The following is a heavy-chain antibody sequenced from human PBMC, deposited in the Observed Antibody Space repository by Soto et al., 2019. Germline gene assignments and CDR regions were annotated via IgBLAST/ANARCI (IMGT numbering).Heavy chain of an antibody. Sequence: QVQLVQSGAEVKKPGASVKVSCTASGYTFTSYAMHWVRQAPGQRREWMGWINAGNGNTKYSQKFQGRVTITRDTSASTAYGELISLRSEDTAVYYCARDGYVQYCSGGSCYGGYYYYYMDVWCKGTTVTVSS. CDR3: ARDGYVQYCSGGSCYGGYYYYYMDV. CDR2: INAGNGNT. D-gene: IGHD2-15*01. V-gene: IGHV1-3*01. J-gene: IGHJ6*03. CDR1: GYTFTSYA.